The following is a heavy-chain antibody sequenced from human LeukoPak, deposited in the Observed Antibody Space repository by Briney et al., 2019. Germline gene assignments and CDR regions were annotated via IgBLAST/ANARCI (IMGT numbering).Heavy chain of an antibody. CDR1: GFTFSYYG. J-gene: IGHJ5*02. V-gene: IGHV3-30*02. CDR2: VRFDGNDK. CDR3: AKDLMRDRWFGES. D-gene: IGHD3-10*01. Sequence: GGSLRLSCAASGFTFSYYGMHWVRQAPGKGLEWVAFVRFDGNDKFYADSVKGRFTISRDTSKNTLYLQMTSLTPEDTAVYYCAKDLMRDRWFGESWGQGTLVSVSS.